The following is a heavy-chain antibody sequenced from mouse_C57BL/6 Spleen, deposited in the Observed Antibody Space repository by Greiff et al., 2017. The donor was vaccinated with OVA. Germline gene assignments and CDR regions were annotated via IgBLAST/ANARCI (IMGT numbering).Heavy chain of an antibody. CDR3: TTTGTFGFAY. Sequence: EVKLVESGEGLVKPGGSLKLSCAASGFTFSSYAMSWVRQTPEKRLEWVAYISSGGDYIYYADTVKGRFTISRDNARNTLYLQMSSLKSEDTAMYYCTTTGTFGFAYWGQGTLVTVSA. D-gene: IGHD4-1*02. CDR2: ISSGGDYI. J-gene: IGHJ3*01. V-gene: IGHV5-9-1*02. CDR1: GFTFSSYA.